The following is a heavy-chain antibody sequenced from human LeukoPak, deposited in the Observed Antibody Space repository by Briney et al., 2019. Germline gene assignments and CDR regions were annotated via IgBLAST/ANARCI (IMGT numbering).Heavy chain of an antibody. D-gene: IGHD2-2*01. CDR2: INPSGGST. CDR3: ARDPGHCSSTSCPYYYYYYYMDV. J-gene: IGHJ6*03. V-gene: IGHV1-46*01. Sequence: ASVKVSCKASGYTFTSYYMHWVRQAPGQGLEWMGIINPSGGSTSYAKKFQARVTMTRDTSTSTVYMELSSLRSEDTAVYYCARDPGHCSSTSCPYYYYYYYMDVWGKGTTVTVSS. CDR1: GYTFTSYY.